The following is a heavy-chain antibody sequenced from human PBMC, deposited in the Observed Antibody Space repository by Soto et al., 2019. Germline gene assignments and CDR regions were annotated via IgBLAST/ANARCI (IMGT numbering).Heavy chain of an antibody. J-gene: IGHJ6*03. CDR1: GGSISSYY. CDR3: ARGVVVVPAVYYYYMDV. D-gene: IGHD2-2*01. V-gene: IGHV4-59*01. CDR2: IYYSGST. Sequence: SETLSLTCTVSGGSISSYYWSWIRQPPGKGLEWIGYIYYSGSTNYNPSLKSRVTISVDTSKNQFSLKLSSVTVADTAVYYCARGVVVVPAVYYYYMDVWGKGTTVTVSS.